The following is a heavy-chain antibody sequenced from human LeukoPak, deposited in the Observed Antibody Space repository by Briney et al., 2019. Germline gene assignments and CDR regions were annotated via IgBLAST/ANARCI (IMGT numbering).Heavy chain of an antibody. CDR1: RYTFTSYY. J-gene: IGHJ4*02. CDR3: ASSYCSSTSCLPGPFDY. V-gene: IGHV1-46*01. CDR2: INPSGGST. D-gene: IGHD2-2*01. Sequence: ASVKVSCKASRYTFTSYYMHWVRQAPGQGLEWMGIINPSGGSTSYAQKFQGRVTITTDESTSTAYMELSSLRSEDTAVYYCASSYCSSTSCLPGPFDYWGQGTLVTVSS.